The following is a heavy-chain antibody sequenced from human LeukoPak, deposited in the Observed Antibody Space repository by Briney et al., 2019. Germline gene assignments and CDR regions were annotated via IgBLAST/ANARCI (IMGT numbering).Heavy chain of an antibody. CDR3: VRAARAYCSGGSCYSNWFDP. CDR1: GFTFSIYS. CDR2: IVSTSANI. Sequence: PGGSLRLSCAASGFTFSIYSMNWVRQAPGKGLEWVSYIVSTSANIYYADSVKGRFTISRDNAKNSVYLQMNNLRVEDTAVYYCVRAARAYCSGGSCYSNWFDPWGQGTLVTVSS. J-gene: IGHJ5*02. D-gene: IGHD2-15*01. V-gene: IGHV3-48*01.